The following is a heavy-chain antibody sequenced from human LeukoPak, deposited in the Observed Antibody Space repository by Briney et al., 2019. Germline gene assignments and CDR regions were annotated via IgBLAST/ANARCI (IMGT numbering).Heavy chain of an antibody. D-gene: IGHD3-10*01. CDR3: ARRSDYYGSGESYYYYGMDV. CDR2: IYPGDSDT. CDR1: GYSFTSYW. J-gene: IGHJ6*02. V-gene: IGHV5-51*01. Sequence: GESLQISCKGSGYSFTSYWIGWVRQMPGKGLGWMGIIYPGDSDTRYSPSFQGQVTISADKSISTAYLQWSSLKASDTAMYYCARRSDYYGSGESYYYYGMDVWGQGTTVTVSS.